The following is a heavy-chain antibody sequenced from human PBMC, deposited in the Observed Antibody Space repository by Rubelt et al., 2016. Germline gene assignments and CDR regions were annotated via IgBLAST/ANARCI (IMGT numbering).Heavy chain of an antibody. CDR1: GFTFSSYA. CDR2: IKQVGSEK. J-gene: IGHJ4*02. D-gene: IGHD2-2*01. CDR3: ARVVPAAPFDY. Sequence: EVQLLESGGGLVQPGGSLRLSCAASGFTFSSYAMSWVRQAPGKGLEWVANIKQVGSEKYYVDSVKGRFTISRDNAKNSLYLQMNSLRAEDTAVYYCARVVPAAPFDYWGQGTLVTVSS. V-gene: IGHV3-7*01.